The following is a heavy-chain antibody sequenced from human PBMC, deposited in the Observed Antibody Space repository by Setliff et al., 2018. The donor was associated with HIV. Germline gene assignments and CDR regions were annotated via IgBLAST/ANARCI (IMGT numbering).Heavy chain of an antibody. CDR3: ARDGHCSSTSCWGYYYYYGMDV. D-gene: IGHD2-2*01. J-gene: IGHJ6*02. Sequence: ASVKVSCKASGYTFTNYGFSWVRQAPGQGLEWMGWISAYNGNTNYAQKLQGRVTMTTDPSTSTAYMELRSLRSDDTAVYYCARDGHCSSTSCWGYYYYYGMDVWGQGTTVTVSS. V-gene: IGHV1-18*01. CDR1: GYTFTNYG. CDR2: ISAYNGNT.